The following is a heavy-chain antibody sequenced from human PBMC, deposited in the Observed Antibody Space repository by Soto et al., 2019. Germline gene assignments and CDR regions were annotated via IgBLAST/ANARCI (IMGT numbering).Heavy chain of an antibody. J-gene: IGHJ4*02. D-gene: IGHD3-10*01. V-gene: IGHV1-18*01. CDR3: ARDLFPRIVTMVRGPRYYFDY. CDR2: ISAYNGNT. Sequence: ASVKVSCKASGYTFTNFGISWVRQAPGQGLEWMGWISAYNGNTNYAQKLQGRVTMTTDTSTSTAYMELRSLRSDDTAVYYCARDLFPRIVTMVRGPRYYFDYWGQGTLVTVSS. CDR1: GYTFTNFG.